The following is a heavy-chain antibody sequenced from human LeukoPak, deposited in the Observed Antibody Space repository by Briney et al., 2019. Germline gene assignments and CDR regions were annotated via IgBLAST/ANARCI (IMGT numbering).Heavy chain of an antibody. CDR2: IKQDGNEK. Sequence: PGGSLRLSCAASGFTFSSYWMSWVRQAQGKGLEWVANIKQDGNEKYYVDSVKGRFTISRDNAKNSLYLQMNTLRPEDTAVYYCARERQNKDFWSGGDYWGQGTLVTVSS. V-gene: IGHV3-7*01. J-gene: IGHJ4*02. CDR1: GFTFSSYW. CDR3: ARERQNKDFWSGGDY. D-gene: IGHD3-3*01.